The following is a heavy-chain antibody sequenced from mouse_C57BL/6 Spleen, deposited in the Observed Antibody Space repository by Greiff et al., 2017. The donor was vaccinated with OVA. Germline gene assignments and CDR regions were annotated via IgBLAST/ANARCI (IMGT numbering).Heavy chain of an antibody. CDR2: IYPGSGST. CDR3: ARRRAYDYDDYAMDY. Sequence: VQLQQPGAELVKPGASVKMSCKASGYTFTSYWITWVKQRPGQGLEWIGDIYPGSGSTNYNEKFKSKATLTVDTSSSTAYMQLSSLTSEDSAVYYCARRRAYDYDDYAMDYWGQGTSVTVSS. D-gene: IGHD2-4*01. CDR1: GYTFTSYW. J-gene: IGHJ4*01. V-gene: IGHV1-55*01.